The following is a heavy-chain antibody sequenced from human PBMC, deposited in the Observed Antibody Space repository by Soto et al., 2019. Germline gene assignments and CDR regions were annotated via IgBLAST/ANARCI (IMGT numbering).Heavy chain of an antibody. V-gene: IGHV3-21*01. Sequence: GGSLRLSCAATGFNFSNYTMNWVRQAPGKGLEWVSSISSRSSYIYYADSVNGRFTISRDNAKNSLYLQMNSLRAEDTAVYYCARDRVGIDGYDPFDSWGRGTLVTVSS. CDR2: ISSRSSYI. CDR1: GFNFSNYT. D-gene: IGHD5-12*01. CDR3: ARDRVGIDGYDPFDS. J-gene: IGHJ4*02.